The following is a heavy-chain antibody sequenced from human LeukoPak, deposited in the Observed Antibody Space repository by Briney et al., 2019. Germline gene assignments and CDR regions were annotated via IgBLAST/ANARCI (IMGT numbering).Heavy chain of an antibody. CDR3: ARIRVGTFDY. V-gene: IGHV4-59*12. J-gene: IGHJ4*02. Sequence: PSETLSLTCTVSGGSIIHYYSTWIRQPPGKGLEWIGYIYYSGSTNYNPSLTSRVTISVDMSKNQFSLKLSSVTAADTAVYYCARIRVGTFDYWGQGTLVTVSS. D-gene: IGHD2-21*02. CDR2: IYYSGST. CDR1: GGSIIHYY.